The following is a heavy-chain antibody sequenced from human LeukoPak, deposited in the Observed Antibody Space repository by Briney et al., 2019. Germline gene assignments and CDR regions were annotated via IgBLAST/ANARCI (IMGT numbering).Heavy chain of an antibody. D-gene: IGHD6-6*01. Sequence: ASVKVSCKASGYTFTSYGISWVRQAPGQGLEWMGWNSAYNGNTNYAQKLQGSVTMTTDTSTSTAYMELRSLRSDDTAVYYCASNIAARPYYFDYWGQGTLVTVSS. CDR1: GYTFTSYG. J-gene: IGHJ4*02. V-gene: IGHV1-18*01. CDR2: NSAYNGNT. CDR3: ASNIAARPYYFDY.